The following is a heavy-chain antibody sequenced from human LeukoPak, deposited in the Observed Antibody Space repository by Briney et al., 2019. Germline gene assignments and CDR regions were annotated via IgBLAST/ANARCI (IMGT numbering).Heavy chain of an antibody. V-gene: IGHV4-39*07. J-gene: IGHJ3*02. D-gene: IGHD3-16*01. CDR2: IYYSGST. CDR1: GGSISSSSYY. Sequence: PSETLSLTCTVSGGSISSSSYYWGWIRQPPGKGLEWIGSIYYSGSTNYNPSLKSRVTISVDTSKNQFSLKLSSVTAADTAVYYCARDLGDPPRHDLGDAFNIWGQGTMVTVSS. CDR3: ARDLGDPPRHDLGDAFNI.